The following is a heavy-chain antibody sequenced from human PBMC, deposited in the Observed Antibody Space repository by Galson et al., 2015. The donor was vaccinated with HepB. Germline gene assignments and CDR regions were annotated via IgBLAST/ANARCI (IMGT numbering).Heavy chain of an antibody. D-gene: IGHD2/OR15-2a*01. CDR1: GFTFSHFG. V-gene: IGHV3-30*03. CDR3: TDFEVN. J-gene: IGHJ4*02. CDR2: ITYDGRGK. Sequence: SLRLSCAASGFTFSHFGMHWVGQAPGEGLEWVAVITYDGRGKYYADSLKGRVTISRDNSKNTLYLQIDSLSAEDTAVYYCTDFEVNWGQGTLVTVSS.